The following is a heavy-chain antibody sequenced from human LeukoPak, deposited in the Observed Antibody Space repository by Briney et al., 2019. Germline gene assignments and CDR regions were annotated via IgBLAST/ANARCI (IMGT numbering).Heavy chain of an antibody. D-gene: IGHD1-1*01. V-gene: IGHV3-49*03. CDR2: IRSKAYGGTT. Sequence: PGGSLRLSCTTSGFTFGDYAMSWFRQAPGKGLEWIGFIRSKAYGGTTEYAASVQGRFTISRDDSKSIAYLQMNSLKTEDTAVYYCARDPRYNWNDVDWFDPWGQGTLVTVSS. J-gene: IGHJ5*02. CDR3: ARDPRYNWNDVDWFDP. CDR1: GFTFGDYA.